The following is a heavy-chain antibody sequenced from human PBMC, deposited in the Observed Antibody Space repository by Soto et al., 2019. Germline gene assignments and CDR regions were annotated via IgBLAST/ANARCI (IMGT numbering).Heavy chain of an antibody. J-gene: IGHJ4*02. CDR3: ARDGRYCSGGRCSHRL. D-gene: IGHD2-15*01. V-gene: IGHV4-4*02. Sequence: PSETLSLTCAVSGGSISSSNWWSWVRQPPGKGLEWIGEIYHSGSTNYNPSLKSRVTISVDKSKNQFSLKLSSVTAADTAVYYCARDGRYCSGGRCSHRLWGQGTLVTVSP. CDR1: GGSISSSNW. CDR2: IYHSGST.